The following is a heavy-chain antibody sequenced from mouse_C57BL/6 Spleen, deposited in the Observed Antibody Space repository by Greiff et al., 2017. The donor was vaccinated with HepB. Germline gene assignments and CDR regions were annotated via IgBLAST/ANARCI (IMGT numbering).Heavy chain of an antibody. D-gene: IGHD1-1*01. J-gene: IGHJ2*01. CDR3: ARVRGGFITTVGYYFDY. Sequence: EVQLQESGPELVKPGASVKIPCKASGYTFTDYNMDWVKQSHGKSLEWIGDINPNNGGTIYNQKFKGKATLTVDKSSSTAYMELRSLTSEDTAVYYCARVRGGFITTVGYYFDYWGQGTTLTVSS. V-gene: IGHV1-18*01. CDR2: INPNNGGT. CDR1: GYTFTDYN.